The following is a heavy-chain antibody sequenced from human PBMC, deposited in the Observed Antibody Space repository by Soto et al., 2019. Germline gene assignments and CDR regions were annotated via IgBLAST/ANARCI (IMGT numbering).Heavy chain of an antibody. CDR1: GFTFSNYA. Sequence: EVQLLESGGGLVQPGGSLRLSCAASGFTFSNYAMNWVRQAPGKGLEWVSTISGSGGGTYYADSVKGRFTISRDNSKNTLYLQMNSLRAEDTAVYYCAKVGWDTMTSVTRGYFQHWGQGTLVTVSS. J-gene: IGHJ1*01. V-gene: IGHV3-23*01. D-gene: IGHD4-17*01. CDR2: ISGSGGGT. CDR3: AKVGWDTMTSVTRGYFQH.